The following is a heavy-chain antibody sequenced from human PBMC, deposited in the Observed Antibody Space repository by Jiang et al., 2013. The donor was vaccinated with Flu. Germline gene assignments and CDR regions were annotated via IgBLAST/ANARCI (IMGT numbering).Heavy chain of an antibody. CDR3: ARDGGTHYGSGTPWSAFDI. Sequence: SSYAMHWVRQAPGKGLEWVAVISYDGSNKYYADSVKGRFTISRDNSKNTLYLQMSSLRAEDTAVYYCARDGGTHYGSGTPWSAFDIWGQGTMVTVSS. CDR1: SSYA. D-gene: IGHD3-10*01. V-gene: IGHV3-30-3*01. J-gene: IGHJ3*02. CDR2: ISYDGSNK.